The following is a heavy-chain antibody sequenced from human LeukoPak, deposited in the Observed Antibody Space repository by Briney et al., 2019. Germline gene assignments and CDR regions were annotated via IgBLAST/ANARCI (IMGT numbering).Heavy chain of an antibody. V-gene: IGHV3-30-3*01. J-gene: IGHJ5*02. Sequence: GGSLRLSCAASGFTFSSYAMHWVRQAPCKGLEWVAVTSYDGSNKYYADSVKGRFTISRDNSKNTLYLQMNSLRAEDTAVYYCARQPRREYCSSTSCGNWFDPWGQGTLVTVSS. CDR3: ARQPRREYCSSTSCGNWFDP. CDR2: TSYDGSNK. D-gene: IGHD2-2*01. CDR1: GFTFSSYA.